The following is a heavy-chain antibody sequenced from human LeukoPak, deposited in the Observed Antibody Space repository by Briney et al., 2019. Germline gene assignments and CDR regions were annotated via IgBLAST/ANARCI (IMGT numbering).Heavy chain of an antibody. Sequence: GRSLRLSCAASGFTFSSYGMHWVRQAPGNGLEWVAVISYDGSNKYYADSVKGRFTISRDNSKNTLYLQMNSLRAEDTAVYYCAKGRLGYCSSTSCYEFDYWGQGTLVTVSS. CDR2: ISYDGSNK. CDR1: GFTFSSYG. CDR3: AKGRLGYCSSTSCYEFDY. D-gene: IGHD2-2*01. J-gene: IGHJ4*02. V-gene: IGHV3-30*18.